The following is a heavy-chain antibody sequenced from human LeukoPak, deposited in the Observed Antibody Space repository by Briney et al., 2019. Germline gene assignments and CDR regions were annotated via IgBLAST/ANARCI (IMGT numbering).Heavy chain of an antibody. CDR1: GYTFTSYG. J-gene: IGHJ4*02. CDR3: ARDFNVRDYYDSSGYVY. CDR2: ISAYNGNT. Sequence: ASVKVSCKASGYTFTSYGISWVRQAPGQGLEWMGWISAYNGNTNYAQKLQGRVTTTTDTSTSTAYMELRSLRSDDTAVYYCARDFNVRDYYDSSGYVYWGQGTLVTVSS. D-gene: IGHD3-22*01. V-gene: IGHV1-18*01.